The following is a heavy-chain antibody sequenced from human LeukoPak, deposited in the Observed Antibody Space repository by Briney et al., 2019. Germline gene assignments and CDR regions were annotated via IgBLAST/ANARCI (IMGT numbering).Heavy chain of an antibody. CDR1: GYTFTIYG. V-gene: IGHV1-18*01. CDR2: ISAYNGNT. CDR3: ASSRDSSGYLNAFDI. D-gene: IGHD3-22*01. Sequence: GASVTVSFTASGYTFTIYGISWVRQGPGQGNEWMGWISAYNGNTNYAQKLQGRVTMTTDTSTSTAYMELRSLRSDDTAVYYCASSRDSSGYLNAFDIWGQGTMVTVSS. J-gene: IGHJ3*02.